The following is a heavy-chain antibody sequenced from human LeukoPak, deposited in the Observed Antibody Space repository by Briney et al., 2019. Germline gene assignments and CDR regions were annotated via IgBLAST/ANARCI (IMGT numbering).Heavy chain of an antibody. CDR1: GFTFSNAW. D-gene: IGHD6-19*01. CDR3: TTRSLAVAGTDY. V-gene: IGHV3-15*07. J-gene: IGHJ4*02. Sequence: GGSLRLSCAASGFTFSNAWMNWVRQAPGKGLEWVGRIKSKTDGGTTDYAAPVKGRFTISRDDSKNTLYLQMNSLKTEDTAAYYCTTRSLAVAGTDYWGQGTLVTVSS. CDR2: IKSKTDGGTT.